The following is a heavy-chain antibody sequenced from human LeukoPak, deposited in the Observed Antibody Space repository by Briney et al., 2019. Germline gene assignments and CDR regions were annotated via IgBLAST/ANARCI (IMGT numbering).Heavy chain of an antibody. CDR3: ARIPLGYSGAYYFDY. CDR1: RGSISGSIRSYY. J-gene: IGHJ4*02. Sequence: PSETLSLTCTVSRGSISGSIRSYYWSWLRQPPGKGLEWIGYISSSGSTNDNPSLRSRVTISVDTSKNQFFLNLSSVSAAGTAVYYCARIPLGYSGAYYFDYWGRGTLVTVS. D-gene: IGHD5-12*01. CDR2: ISSSGST. V-gene: IGHV4-4*09.